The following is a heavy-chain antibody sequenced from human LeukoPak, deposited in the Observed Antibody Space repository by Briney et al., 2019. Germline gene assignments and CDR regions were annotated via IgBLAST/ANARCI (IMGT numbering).Heavy chain of an antibody. CDR1: GFTFSSYG. J-gene: IGHJ4*02. CDR2: ISYDGSNK. V-gene: IGHV3-30*18. D-gene: IGHD6-19*01. CDR3: AKDNSSGRSIYFDH. Sequence: PGRSLRLSCAASGFTFSSYGMHWVRQAPGKGLEWVAVISYDGSNKYYADSVKGRFTISRDNSKNTLYLQMNSLRAEDTAVYYCAKDNSSGRSIYFDHWGQGTLVTVSS.